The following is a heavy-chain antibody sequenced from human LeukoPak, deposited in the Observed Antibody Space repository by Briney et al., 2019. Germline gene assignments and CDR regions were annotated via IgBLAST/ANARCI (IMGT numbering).Heavy chain of an antibody. CDR2: INPSGGST. D-gene: IGHD1-14*01. V-gene: IGHV1-46*01. CDR1: GYIFTNYY. J-gene: IGHJ6*03. CDR3: ARDRTGYMDV. Sequence: GASVKVSCKASGYIFTNYYMHWVRQAPGQGLEWMGTINPSGGSTTYAQKFRGRVTMTRDTSTSTVYMELSSLRSEDTAVYYCARDRTGYMDVWGKGTTVTVSS.